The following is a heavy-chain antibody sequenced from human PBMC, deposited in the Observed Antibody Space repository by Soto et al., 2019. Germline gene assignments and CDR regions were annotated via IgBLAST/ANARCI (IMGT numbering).Heavy chain of an antibody. V-gene: IGHV1-2*04. D-gene: IGHD2-8*01. CDR3: ARGDSTDCSNGVCSFFYNHDLDV. CDR1: GYSFTDYH. CDR2: INPKSGGT. J-gene: IGHJ6*02. Sequence: ASVKVSCKASGYSFTDYHIHWVRQAPGQGLEWLGRINPKSGGTSTAQKFQGWVTMTTDTSISTASMELTRLASDDTAIYYCARGDSTDCSNGVCSFFYNHDLDVWG.